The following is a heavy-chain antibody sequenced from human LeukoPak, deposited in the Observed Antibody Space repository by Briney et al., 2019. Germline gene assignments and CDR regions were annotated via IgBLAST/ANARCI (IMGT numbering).Heavy chain of an antibody. CDR3: AKRSAESSGYFDY. Sequence: PGGSLRLSCAASGFTFITYSMTWVRQAPGRGLEWVSAITGSGAFTDYADSVKGRFTISRDNAKNTLYLQMNSLRAEDTAVYYCAKRSAESSGYFDYWGQGTLVTVSS. CDR1: GFTFITYS. V-gene: IGHV3-23*01. J-gene: IGHJ4*02. CDR2: ITGSGAFT. D-gene: IGHD6-19*01.